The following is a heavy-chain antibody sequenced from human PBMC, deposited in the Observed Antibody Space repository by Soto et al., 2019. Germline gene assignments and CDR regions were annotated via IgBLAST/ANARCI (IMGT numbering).Heavy chain of an antibody. V-gene: IGHV4-30-4*01. CDR2: IFFTGST. CDR3: ARDRGGSGWNGYGMDV. D-gene: IGHD1-1*01. J-gene: IGHJ6*02. CDR1: GGTINSADYY. Sequence: PSQTLSLTCPVSGGTINSADYYWSWLRQPPGKGLEWAGHIFFTGSTSYNPSLRCRLSLSLDTSKNQFSLKLSSVTAADTAVYFCARDRGGSGWNGYGMDVWGQGTTVTVSS.